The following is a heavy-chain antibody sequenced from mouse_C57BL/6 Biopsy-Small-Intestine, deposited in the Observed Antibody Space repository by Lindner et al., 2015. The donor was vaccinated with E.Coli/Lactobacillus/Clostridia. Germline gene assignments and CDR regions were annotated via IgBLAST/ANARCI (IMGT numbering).Heavy chain of an antibody. Sequence: VRLQESGGGLVKPGGSLKLSCAASGFTFSDYGMHWVRQAPEKGLEWVAYISSGSSTIYYADTVKGRFTISRDNAKNTLFLQMTSLRSEDTAMYYCARGTGRGFDYWGQGTTLTVSS. CDR1: GFTFSDYG. J-gene: IGHJ2*01. V-gene: IGHV5-17*01. CDR3: ARGTGRGFDY. D-gene: IGHD4-1*01. CDR2: ISSGSSTI.